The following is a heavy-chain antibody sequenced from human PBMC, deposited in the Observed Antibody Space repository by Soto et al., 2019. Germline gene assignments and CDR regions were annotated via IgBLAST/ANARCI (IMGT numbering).Heavy chain of an antibody. CDR2: INADYGNT. V-gene: IGHV1-3*01. D-gene: IGHD5-18*01. Sequence: ASVKVSCKASGYTFTNYAMHWVRQAPGQGLEWMGRINADYGNTQYAQKFRGRVTMTTDTSTTTVYMELTNLRSDDTAVYYCARCIQGDYYYGMDVWGQGTTVTVSS. CDR3: ARCIQGDYYYGMDV. CDR1: GYTFTNYA. J-gene: IGHJ6*02.